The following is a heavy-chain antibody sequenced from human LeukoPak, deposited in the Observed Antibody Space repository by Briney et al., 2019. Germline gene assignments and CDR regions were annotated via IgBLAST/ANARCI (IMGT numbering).Heavy chain of an antibody. CDR1: GFTFSSYA. CDR2: ISGSGGGT. V-gene: IGHV3-23*01. J-gene: IGHJ4*02. D-gene: IGHD6-19*01. Sequence: GGSLRLSCAASGFTFSSYAMSWVRQAPGKGLEWVSTISGSGGGTYYADSVKGRFTISRDNSKNTLYLQMNSLRAEDTALYYCAKLLDSSGRGYFDYWGQGTLVIVSS. CDR3: AKLLDSSGRGYFDY.